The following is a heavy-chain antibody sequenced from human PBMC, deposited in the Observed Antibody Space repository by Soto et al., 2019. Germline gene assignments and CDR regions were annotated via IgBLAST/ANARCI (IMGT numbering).Heavy chain of an antibody. J-gene: IGHJ4*02. Sequence: EVQMVESGGGLVQPGGSLRLSCAVSGFTVITNYISWDRQAPGKGLEWVSDIYAGGSTYYTDSVKGRSTISRDNSKNTLFLNMNSMRAEDTAVYSFARKKSIVGATGYFDYWGPGTLVIVSS. CDR2: IYAGGST. D-gene: IGHD1-26*01. V-gene: IGHV3-66*01. CDR1: GFTVITNY. CDR3: ARKKSIVGATGYFDY.